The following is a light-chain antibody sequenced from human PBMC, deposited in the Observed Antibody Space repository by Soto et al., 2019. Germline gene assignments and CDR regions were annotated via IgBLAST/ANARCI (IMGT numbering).Light chain of an antibody. V-gene: IGKV3-15*01. CDR2: GSS. Sequence: TRTLNKKDRATLSCRASQRISSSYLAWYQQKPGQAPRLIIYGSSTRATGVPARFSGIGSGTEFTLTISSLQPEDFAVYYCQQYNNWPPITSAQGTLL. CDR1: QRISSSY. J-gene: IGKJ5*01. CDR3: QQYNNWPPIT.